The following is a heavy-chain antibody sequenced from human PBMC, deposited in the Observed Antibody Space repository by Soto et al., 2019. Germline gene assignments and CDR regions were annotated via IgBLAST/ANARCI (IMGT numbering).Heavy chain of an antibody. CDR3: TRYYYESSGYYVY. D-gene: IGHD3-22*01. CDR1: GLTFGSYA. V-gene: IGHV3-49*04. Sequence: GGSLRLSCTGSGLTFGSYALSWVRQAPGKGLEWVGVIRSEANGGTTDYAASVKGRITISRDDSKSIAYMEINSLQTEDTAVYYCTRYYYESSGYYVYWGQGALVTVSS. J-gene: IGHJ4*02. CDR2: IRSEANGGTT.